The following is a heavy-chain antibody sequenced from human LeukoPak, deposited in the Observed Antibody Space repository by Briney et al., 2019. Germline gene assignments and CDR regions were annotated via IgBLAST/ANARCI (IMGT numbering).Heavy chain of an antibody. D-gene: IGHD3-22*01. Sequence: PSETLSLTCTVSDDSIKNYFWTWIRQSPGKGLEWIGYVFYSGSTSYNPSLKSRVTISVDTSKNQFSLKLSSVTAADTAVYYCASSVVRSYFDYWGQGTLVTVSS. J-gene: IGHJ4*02. CDR3: ASSVVRSYFDY. V-gene: IGHV4-59*08. CDR1: DDSIKNYF. CDR2: VFYSGST.